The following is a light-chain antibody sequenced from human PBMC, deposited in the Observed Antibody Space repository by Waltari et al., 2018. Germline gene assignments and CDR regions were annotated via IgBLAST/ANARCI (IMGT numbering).Light chain of an antibody. CDR1: QSIRST. V-gene: IGKV3D-15*01. Sequence: EIVLTPSPATLSVSPGERATRSCWASQSIRSTLAWYQQKPGQAPRLLIYDASTRATGIPVRFSGSGSGTYFTLTISSLQSEDFAVYYCQQYTNWPLTFGGGTKVEI. J-gene: IGKJ4*01. CDR3: QQYTNWPLT. CDR2: DAS.